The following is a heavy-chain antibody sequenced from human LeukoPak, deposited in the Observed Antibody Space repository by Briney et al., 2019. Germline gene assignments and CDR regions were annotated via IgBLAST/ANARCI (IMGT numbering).Heavy chain of an antibody. CDR1: GGSITTYY. CDR3: ARHPGGVRGPQLYNYYGMDV. Sequence: PSETLSLTCTVSGGSITTYYWSWIRQPPGKGLEWIGYIYYSGSTNYTPSLKSRVTISVDTSKNQFSLRLRSVTAADTAVYYCARHPGGVRGPQLYNYYGMDVWGQGTAVTVSS. D-gene: IGHD3-10*01. J-gene: IGHJ6*02. V-gene: IGHV4-59*08. CDR2: IYYSGST.